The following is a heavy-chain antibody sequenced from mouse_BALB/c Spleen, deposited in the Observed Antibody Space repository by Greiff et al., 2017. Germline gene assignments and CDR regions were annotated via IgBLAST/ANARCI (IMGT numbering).Heavy chain of an antibody. D-gene: IGHD2-14*01. CDR3: ARGGEVRRGYYFDY. CDR1: GFTFSSYA. CDR2: ISSGGST. Sequence: EVQLVEPGGGLVKPGGSLKLSCAASGFTFSSYAMSWVRQTPEKRLEWVASISSGGSTYYPDSVKGRFTISRDNARNILYLQMSSLRSEDTAMYYCARGGEVRRGYYFDYWGQGTTLTVSS. J-gene: IGHJ2*01. V-gene: IGHV5-6-5*01.